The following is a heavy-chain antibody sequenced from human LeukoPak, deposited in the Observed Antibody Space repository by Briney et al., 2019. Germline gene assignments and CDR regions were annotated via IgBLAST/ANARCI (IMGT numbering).Heavy chain of an antibody. CDR2: INHSGST. J-gene: IGHJ4*02. CDR3: ARGSSVFRCSYGRYWLN. V-gene: IGHV4-34*01. CDR1: GGSFSGYY. Sequence: SETLSLTCAVYGGSFSGYYWSWIRQPPGKGLEWIGEINHSGSTNYNPSLKSRVTISVDTSKNQFSLKLSSVTAADTAVYYCARGSSVFRCSYGRYWLNWGQGTLVTVSS. D-gene: IGHD5-18*01.